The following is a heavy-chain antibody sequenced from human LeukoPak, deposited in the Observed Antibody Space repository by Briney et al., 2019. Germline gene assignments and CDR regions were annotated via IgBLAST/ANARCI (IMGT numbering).Heavy chain of an antibody. V-gene: IGHV4-34*01. CDR1: GGSFSGYY. CDR3: ARDRPNSSGWEYYYYYYYMDV. Sequence: SETLSLTCAVYGGSFSGYYWSWIRQPPGKGLEWIGEINHSGSTNYNPSLKSRVTISVDTSKNQFSLKLSSVTAADTAVYYCARDRPNSSGWEYYYYYYYMDVWGKGTTVTVSS. J-gene: IGHJ6*03. CDR2: INHSGST. D-gene: IGHD6-19*01.